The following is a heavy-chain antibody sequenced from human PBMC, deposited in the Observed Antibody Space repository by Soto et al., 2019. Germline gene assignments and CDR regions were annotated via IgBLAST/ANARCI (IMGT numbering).Heavy chain of an antibody. CDR2: IYSGGST. V-gene: IGHV3-66*01. CDR1: GFTVSDNY. J-gene: IGHJ6*02. Sequence: EVHLVESGGGLVQPGGSLRLSCTASGFTVSDNYMSWVRQAAGKGLEWVSVIYSGGSTYYADSVEGRFTTSRDNSKNMLYRPMNSLRAEDTAVYYCARDLVRGLMDVWGQGTTVTVSS. CDR3: ARDLVRGLMDV. D-gene: IGHD3-10*01.